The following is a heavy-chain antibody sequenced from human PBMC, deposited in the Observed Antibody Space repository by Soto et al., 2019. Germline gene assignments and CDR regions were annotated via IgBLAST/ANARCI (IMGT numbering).Heavy chain of an antibody. D-gene: IGHD2-21*01. CDR2: ISYDGSQK. CDR3: VKDGDPRYCGRPSFHPAGVY. V-gene: IGHV3-30*18. J-gene: IGHJ4*02. Sequence: QVQLVESGGGVVQPGGSLRLSCAGSGFTFSDYGLHWVRQAPGKGLEWVADISYDGSQKYYADSVKGRFTISRDNSNNRLNMHMDSLRAEVKAVYYCVKDGDPRYCGRPSFHPAGVYWGQGTLVTVSS. CDR1: GFTFSDYG.